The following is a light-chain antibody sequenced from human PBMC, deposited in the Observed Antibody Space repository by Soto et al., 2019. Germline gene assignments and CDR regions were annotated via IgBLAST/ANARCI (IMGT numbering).Light chain of an antibody. J-gene: IGKJ2*01. Sequence: EIVMTQSPATLSVSPGERATLSCRASQSVSSNLAWYQQKPGQAPRLLIYGASTRATGIPASFSGSGSGTEFTLTISSLQSEEFAVYYCQQYNNWYTFGQGTKRDIK. CDR2: GAS. CDR3: QQYNNWYT. CDR1: QSVSSN. V-gene: IGKV3-15*01.